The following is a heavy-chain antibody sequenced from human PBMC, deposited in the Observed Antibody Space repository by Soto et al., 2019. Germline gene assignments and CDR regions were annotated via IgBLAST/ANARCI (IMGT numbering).Heavy chain of an antibody. Sequence: EVQLLESGGNLVQPGGSLRLSCAACGFTFSSYALTWVRQAPGKGLEWISGISGSGGSTYYADFVKGRFTISRDNSMHTLYLQMDSLSAEDTAIYYCAKHHGGVLSHFHSWGQGTPVTVSS. V-gene: IGHV3-23*01. CDR3: AKHHGGVLSHFHS. D-gene: IGHD3-10*01. CDR1: GFTFSSYA. J-gene: IGHJ4*02. CDR2: ISGSGGST.